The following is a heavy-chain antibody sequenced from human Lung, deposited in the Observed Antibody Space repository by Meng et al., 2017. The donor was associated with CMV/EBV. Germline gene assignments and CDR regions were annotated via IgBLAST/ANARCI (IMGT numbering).Heavy chain of an antibody. V-gene: IGHV4-31*02. Sequence: SISTGGYYWCWIRQHPGKGLEWIGYIYYSGSTYYTPSLKSRVTISVDTSKNQFSLKLSSVTAADTAVYYCARSYSSGWSRGGTFDYWGQGTLVTVSS. D-gene: IGHD6-19*01. CDR3: ARSYSSGWSRGGTFDY. J-gene: IGHJ4*02. CDR1: SISTGGYY. CDR2: IYYSGST.